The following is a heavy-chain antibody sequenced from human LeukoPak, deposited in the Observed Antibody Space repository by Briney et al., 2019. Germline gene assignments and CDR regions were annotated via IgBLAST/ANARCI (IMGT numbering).Heavy chain of an antibody. D-gene: IGHD2-2*01. Sequence: GGSLRLSCVASGFTFSYFGIHWVRQAPGKGLEWVAFIRYDGSNEYYAESVKGRFTISRDNSKNTLYLQMNSLRVEDTAAYYCAKIEGKYQLANIPDSWGQGTLVTVSS. CDR2: IRYDGSNE. CDR3: AKIEGKYQLANIPDS. CDR1: GFTFSYFG. V-gene: IGHV3-30*02. J-gene: IGHJ4*02.